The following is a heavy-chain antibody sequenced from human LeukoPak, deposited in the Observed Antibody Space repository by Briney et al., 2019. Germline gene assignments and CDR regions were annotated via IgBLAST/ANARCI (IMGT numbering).Heavy chain of an antibody. CDR3: ARAGAGYCSTTSCYYFGY. Sequence: PGGSLRLSCVASGFTFSSYSMNWVRQAPGKGLKWVSYISRSSSTIYYAGSVKGRFTISRDNGKNSLYLQMNSLRAEDTAVYYCARAGAGYCSTTSCYYFGYWGQGTLVTVSS. CDR2: ISRSSSTI. V-gene: IGHV3-48*01. CDR1: GFTFSSYS. J-gene: IGHJ4*02. D-gene: IGHD2-2*03.